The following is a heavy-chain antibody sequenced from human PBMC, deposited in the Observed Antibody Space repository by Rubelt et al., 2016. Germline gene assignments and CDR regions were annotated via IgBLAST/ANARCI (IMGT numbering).Heavy chain of an antibody. V-gene: IGHV5-10-1*01. D-gene: IGHD5-18*01. J-gene: IGHJ1*01. CDR3: ARPRYSYGPEYFQH. Sequence: PSFQGHVTISADKSISTAYLQWSSLKASETAMYYCARPRYSYGPEYFQHWGQGTLVTVSS.